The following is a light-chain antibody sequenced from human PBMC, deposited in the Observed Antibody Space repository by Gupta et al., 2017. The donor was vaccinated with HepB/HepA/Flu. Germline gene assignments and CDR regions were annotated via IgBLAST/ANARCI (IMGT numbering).Light chain of an antibody. J-gene: IGKJ1*01. CDR1: QSISSN. Sequence: EIVMTQSPSTLSVSPGERATISCRASQSISSNLDWYQQKPGQAPRLLIYGASTRATGIPARFSGSGSGTDFTLTLSSLQSEDFAVYYCQQYDNWQTFGQGTKVEIK. CDR3: QQYDNWQT. CDR2: GAS. V-gene: IGKV3-15*01.